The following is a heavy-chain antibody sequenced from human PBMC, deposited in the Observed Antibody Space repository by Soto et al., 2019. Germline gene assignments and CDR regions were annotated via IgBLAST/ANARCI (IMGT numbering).Heavy chain of an antibody. D-gene: IGHD6-19*01. CDR1: GYTFTSYA. J-gene: IGHJ3*02. CDR3: ARSTEWLPTDAFDI. V-gene: IGHV1-3*01. Sequence: QVQLVQSGAEVKKPGASVKVSCKASGYTFTSYAMHWVRQAPGPRLEWMGWINAGNGNTKYSPKFQGRVTITRNTSASTAYMGLSSLRSEDTAVYYCARSTEWLPTDAFDIWGQGTMVTVSS. CDR2: INAGNGNT.